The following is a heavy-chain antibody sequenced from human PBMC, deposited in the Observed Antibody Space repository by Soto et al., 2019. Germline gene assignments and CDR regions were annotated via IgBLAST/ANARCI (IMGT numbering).Heavy chain of an antibody. V-gene: IGHV3-53*01. D-gene: IGHD1-26*01. J-gene: IGHJ1*01. Sequence: PGGSLRLSCAASGFTVSGPYMNWVRQAPGKGLEWVSLINDRGNTYYVDSVKGRFTISRDISKNTVYLEMNSLRVEDTAVYYCTKGLPDAREASGNWGQGTVVTVSS. CDR3: TKGLPDAREASGN. CDR1: GFTVSGPY. CDR2: INDRGNT.